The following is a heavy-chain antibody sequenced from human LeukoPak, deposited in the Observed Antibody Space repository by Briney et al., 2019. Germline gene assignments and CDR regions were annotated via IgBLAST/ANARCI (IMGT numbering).Heavy chain of an antibody. CDR2: MNPNSGNT. D-gene: IGHD1-26*01. Sequence: GASVKVSCKASGYTFTSYDINWVRQATGQGLEWMGWMNPNSGNTGYAQKFQGRVTMTRNTSISTAYMELSSLRSEDTAVYYCASYSGSSAPFDYWGQGTLVTVSS. J-gene: IGHJ4*02. V-gene: IGHV1-8*01. CDR3: ASYSGSSAPFDY. CDR1: GYTFTSYD.